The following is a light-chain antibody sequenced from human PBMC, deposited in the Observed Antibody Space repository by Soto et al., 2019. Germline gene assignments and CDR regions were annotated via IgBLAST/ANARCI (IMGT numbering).Light chain of an antibody. CDR3: QQYGSSSWT. V-gene: IGKV3-20*01. Sequence: EIVLTQSPGTLSLSPGERANLSCRASQSVSSSYLAWYQQKPGQAPRLLIYGASSRATGIPDRFSGSGSGTVFTLTISRLEPEDFAVYYCQQYGSSSWTFGQGTKVDIK. CDR2: GAS. CDR1: QSVSSSY. J-gene: IGKJ1*01.